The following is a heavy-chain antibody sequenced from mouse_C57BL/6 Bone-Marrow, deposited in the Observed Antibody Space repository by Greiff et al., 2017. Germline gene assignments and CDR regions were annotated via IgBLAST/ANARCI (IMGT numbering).Heavy chain of an antibody. D-gene: IGHD1-1*01. CDR3: ARYIATTVVGAMDD. Sequence: EVQGVESGGGLVQPGGSLSLSCAASGFTFTDYYMSWVRQPPGKALEWLGFIRNKANGYTTEYSASVKGRFTISRDNSQSILYLQMNALRAEDSATYYCARYIATTVVGAMDDGGQGTSVTVAS. CDR2: IRNKANGYTT. CDR1: GFTFTDYY. J-gene: IGHJ4*01. V-gene: IGHV7-3*01.